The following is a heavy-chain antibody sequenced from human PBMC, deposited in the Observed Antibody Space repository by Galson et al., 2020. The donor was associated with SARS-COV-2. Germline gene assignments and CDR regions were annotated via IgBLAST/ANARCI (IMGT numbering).Heavy chain of an antibody. CDR2: TYYRSKWYN. CDR1: GDSVSNNGAA. J-gene: IGHJ4*02. CDR3: AREPPSGSYYTYFDY. D-gene: IGHD1-26*01. Sequence: SKTLSLTCAISGDSVSNNGAAWNWIRQSPSRGLEWLGRTYYRSKWYNDFAVSVKSRITINSDTSKNQFSLQLNSVTPEDTAVYYCAREPPSGSYYTYFDYWGQGTLVTVSS. V-gene: IGHV6-1*01.